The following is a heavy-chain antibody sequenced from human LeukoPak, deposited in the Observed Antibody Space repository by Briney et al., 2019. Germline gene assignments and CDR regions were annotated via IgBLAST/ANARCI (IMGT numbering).Heavy chain of an antibody. CDR1: GFTFSSYW. CDR2: IKEDGSEI. D-gene: IGHD5-24*01. Sequence: GGSLRLSCVASGFTFSSYWMHWVRQAPGKGLEWVANIKEDGSEIYYVDVVKGRFTISRDNANNSLYLQMNSLGAEDTAVYYCARDLTPLIQLWPRSVDYNYGMDVWGQGTTVTVSS. CDR3: ARDLTPLIQLWPRSVDYNYGMDV. J-gene: IGHJ6*02. V-gene: IGHV3-7*01.